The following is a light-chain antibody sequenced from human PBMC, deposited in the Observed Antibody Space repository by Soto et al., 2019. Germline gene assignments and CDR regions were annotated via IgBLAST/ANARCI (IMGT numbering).Light chain of an antibody. Sequence: DIQMTQSPSSLSGSVGDRGTITCRASQSISSYLNWYQQKPGKAPKLLIYAASSLQSGGPSRFSGSGSGTDFTLTISSLQPEDFATYYCQQSYSTPRTFGQGTKVEIK. V-gene: IGKV1-39*01. CDR1: QSISSY. CDR3: QQSYSTPRT. J-gene: IGKJ1*01. CDR2: AAS.